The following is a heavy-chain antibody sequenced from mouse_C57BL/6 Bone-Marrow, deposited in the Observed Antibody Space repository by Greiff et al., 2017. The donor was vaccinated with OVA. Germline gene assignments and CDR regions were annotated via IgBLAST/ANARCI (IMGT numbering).Heavy chain of an antibody. Sequence: QVQLQQSGAELVRPGALVTLSCKASGYTFTDYEMHWVKQTPVHGLEWIGAIDPETGGTAYNQKFKGQAIMTADKSSNTAYMELRSLTSKDSAVYYCTRGYSNYYAMDYWGQGTSVTVSS. V-gene: IGHV1-15*01. CDR2: IDPETGGT. CDR3: TRGYSNYYAMDY. D-gene: IGHD2-5*01. CDR1: GYTFTDYE. J-gene: IGHJ4*01.